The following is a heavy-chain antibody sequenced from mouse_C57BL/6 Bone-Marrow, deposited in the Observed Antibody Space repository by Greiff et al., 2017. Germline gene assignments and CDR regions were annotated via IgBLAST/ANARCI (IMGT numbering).Heavy chain of an antibody. D-gene: IGHD1-1*01. Sequence: QVTLKESGPGILQPSQTLSLTCSFSGFSLSTFGMGVGWIRQPSGKGLEWLAHIWWDDDKYYNPALKSRLTISKDTSKNQVFLKIANVDTADTATYYCARPYYGSSPAWFAYWGQGTLVTVSA. CDR2: IWWDDDK. V-gene: IGHV8-8*01. CDR3: ARPYYGSSPAWFAY. J-gene: IGHJ3*01. CDR1: GFSLSTFGMG.